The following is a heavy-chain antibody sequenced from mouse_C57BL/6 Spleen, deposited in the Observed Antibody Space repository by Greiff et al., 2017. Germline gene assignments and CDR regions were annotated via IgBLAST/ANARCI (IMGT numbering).Heavy chain of an antibody. CDR2: ISSGGSYT. J-gene: IGHJ4*01. Sequence: EVKLVESGGDLVKPGGSLKLSCAASGFTFSSYGMSWVRQTPDKRLEWVATISSGGSYTYYPDSVKGRFTISRDNAKNTLYLQMSSLKSEDTAMYYCARQNNNYAMDYWGQGTSVTVSS. CDR3: ARQNNNYAMDY. CDR1: GFTFSSYG. V-gene: IGHV5-6*01.